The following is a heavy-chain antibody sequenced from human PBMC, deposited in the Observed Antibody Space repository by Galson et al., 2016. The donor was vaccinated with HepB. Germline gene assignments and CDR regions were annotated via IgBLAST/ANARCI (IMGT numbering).Heavy chain of an antibody. D-gene: IGHD4-23*01. CDR1: SVSVTTAYYY. J-gene: IGHJ6*02. V-gene: IGHV4-61*01. CDR2: VSYSGGT. Sequence: SETLSLTCSVSSVSVTTAYYYWTWIRHSPGKGLQWIGCVSYSGGTNYNLSLKSRVTMSVDRSKNQFSLKVRSVTAADTAVYYCARDGPNFGGKSMDVWGQGITVTVSS. CDR3: ARDGPNFGGKSMDV.